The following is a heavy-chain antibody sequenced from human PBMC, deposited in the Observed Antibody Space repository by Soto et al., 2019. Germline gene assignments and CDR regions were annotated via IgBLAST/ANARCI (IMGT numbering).Heavy chain of an antibody. CDR1: GFAFQNHG. V-gene: IGHV3-20*01. Sequence: EVQLVESGGSVIRPGGSLRLSCAASGFAFQNHGMAWVRQVPGKGLVWVAGISGSGVNAGYADSVKGQFTISRDNGDNSLYLEINNLGGEDPALYHGGRKPHWRDGSLDLWVRGTRVTVS. D-gene: IGHD1-1*01. CDR2: ISGSGVNA. CDR3: GRKPHWRDGSLDL. J-gene: IGHJ2*01.